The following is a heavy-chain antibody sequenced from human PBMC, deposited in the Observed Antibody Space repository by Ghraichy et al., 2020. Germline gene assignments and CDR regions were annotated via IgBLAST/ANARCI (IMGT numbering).Heavy chain of an antibody. Sequence: GGSLRLSCAASGFAVSSNYMSWVRQAPGKGLEWVSVIYSGGNTYYADSVKGRFTISRDSSKNTLFLQINSLRAEDTAVYYCARDINGDYSFDYWGQGTLVTVSS. V-gene: IGHV3-53*01. CDR2: IYSGGNT. CDR3: ARDINGDYSFDY. CDR1: GFAVSSNY. J-gene: IGHJ4*02. D-gene: IGHD4-17*01.